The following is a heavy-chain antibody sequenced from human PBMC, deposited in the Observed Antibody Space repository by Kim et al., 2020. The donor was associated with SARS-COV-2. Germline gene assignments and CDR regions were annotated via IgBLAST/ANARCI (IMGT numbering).Heavy chain of an antibody. CDR3: AREAAVSAITMVRGVMEY. J-gene: IGHJ4*02. CDR2: INAGNGNT. D-gene: IGHD3-10*01. Sequence: ASVKVSCKASGYTFTSYAMHWVRQAPGQRLEWMGWINAGNGNTKYSQKFQGRVTITRDKSASTAYMELSSLRSEDTAVYYCAREAAVSAITMVRGVMEYWGQGTLVTVSS. V-gene: IGHV1-3*01. CDR1: GYTFTSYA.